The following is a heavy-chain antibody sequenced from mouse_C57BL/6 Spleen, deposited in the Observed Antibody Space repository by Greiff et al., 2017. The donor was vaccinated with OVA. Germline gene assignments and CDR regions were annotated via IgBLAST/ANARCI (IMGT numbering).Heavy chain of an antibody. CDR1: GYTFTSSW. D-gene: IGHD4-1*01. CDR3: ARGETGTDDY. V-gene: IGHV1-55*01. CDR2: IYPGSGST. Sequence: QVQLQQPGAELVKPGASVKMSCKASGYTFTSSWITWVKQRPGQGLEWIGDIYPGSGSTNYTEKFKSKATLTVDTSSSTAYMQLSSLTSEDSAVYYCARGETGTDDYWGQGTTLTVSS. J-gene: IGHJ2*01.